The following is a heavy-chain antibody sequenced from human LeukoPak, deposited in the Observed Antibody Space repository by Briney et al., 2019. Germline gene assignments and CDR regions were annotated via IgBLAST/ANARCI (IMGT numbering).Heavy chain of an antibody. CDR1: GFTFSSYG. J-gene: IGHJ4*02. D-gene: IGHD5-18*01. CDR2: IWYDGSNK. CDR3: AGRGYSYGGFDY. V-gene: IGHV3-33*01. Sequence: GRSLRLSCAASGFTFSSYGMHWVRQAPGKGLEWVAVIWYDGSNKYYADSVKGRFTISRDNSKNTLYLQMNSLRAEDTAVYYRAGRGYSYGGFDYWGQGTLVTVSS.